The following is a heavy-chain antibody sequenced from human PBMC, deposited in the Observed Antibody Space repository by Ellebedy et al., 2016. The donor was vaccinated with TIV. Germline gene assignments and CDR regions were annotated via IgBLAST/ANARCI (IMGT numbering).Heavy chain of an antibody. D-gene: IGHD6-19*01. CDR2: ISAYNGNT. Sequence: ASVKVSXXASGYTFTSYGISWVRQAPGQGLEWMGWISAYNGNTNYAQKLQGRVTMTTDTSTSTAYMELRSLRSDDTAVYYCAREGGYSSGSYSSYYYYGMDVWGQGTTVTVSS. CDR3: AREGGYSSGSYSSYYYYGMDV. CDR1: GYTFTSYG. V-gene: IGHV1-18*01. J-gene: IGHJ6*02.